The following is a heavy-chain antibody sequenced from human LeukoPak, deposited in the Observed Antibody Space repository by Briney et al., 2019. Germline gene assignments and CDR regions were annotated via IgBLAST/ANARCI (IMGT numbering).Heavy chain of an antibody. CDR1: GDSVSSNSAA. J-gene: IGHJ4*02. Sequence: SQTLSLTCAISGDSVSSNSAAWNWIRQSPSRGLEWLGRTYYRSKWYNDYAVSVKSRITINPDTSKNQFSLQLNSVTPEDTAVCYCARSLIRTTVTTRGRWDYWGQGTLVTVSS. V-gene: IGHV6-1*01. CDR2: TYYRSKWYN. D-gene: IGHD4-17*01. CDR3: ARSLIRTTVTTRGRWDY.